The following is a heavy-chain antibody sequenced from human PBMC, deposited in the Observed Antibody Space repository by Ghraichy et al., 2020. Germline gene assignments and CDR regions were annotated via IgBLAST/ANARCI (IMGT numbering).Heavy chain of an antibody. CDR1: GFTFSSYA. V-gene: IGHV3-23*01. J-gene: IGHJ4*02. CDR2: ISGSGGST. Sequence: GGSLRLSCAASGFTFSSYAMSWVRQAPGKGLEWVSAISGSGGSTYYADSVKGRFTISRDNSKNTLYLQMNSLRAEDTAVYYCAKAGDIVVVPAAENDYWGQGTLVSVSS. D-gene: IGHD2-2*01. CDR3: AKAGDIVVVPAAENDY.